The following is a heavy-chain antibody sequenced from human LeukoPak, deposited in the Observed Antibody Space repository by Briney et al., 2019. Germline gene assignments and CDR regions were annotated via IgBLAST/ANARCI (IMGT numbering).Heavy chain of an antibody. Sequence: SETLSLTCAVYGGSFSGYYWSWIRQPPGKGLEWMGEINHSGSTHYNPSLKTRVTISVDTSKNQFSLKLSSVTAADTAVYYCARTSARGAQFDYWGQGTLVTVSS. CDR2: INHSGST. CDR1: GGSFSGYY. D-gene: IGHD3-10*01. V-gene: IGHV4-34*01. J-gene: IGHJ4*02. CDR3: ARTSARGAQFDY.